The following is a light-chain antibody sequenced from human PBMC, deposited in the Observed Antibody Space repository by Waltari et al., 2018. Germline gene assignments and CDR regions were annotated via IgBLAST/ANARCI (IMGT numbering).Light chain of an antibody. V-gene: IGKV3-15*01. Sequence: EIVMTQSPVTLSVSPGERATLSCRASQSISSNLAWYQQKPGQSPRLLIPGASTRATGIPAGFSGSGSGTDFTLTISSLQSEDFAVYFCQQYNTWPTFGGGTKVEIK. CDR2: GAS. J-gene: IGKJ4*01. CDR1: QSISSN. CDR3: QQYNTWPT.